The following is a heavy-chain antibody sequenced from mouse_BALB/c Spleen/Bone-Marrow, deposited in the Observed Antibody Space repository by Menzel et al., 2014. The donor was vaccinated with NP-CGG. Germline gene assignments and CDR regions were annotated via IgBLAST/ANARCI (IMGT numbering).Heavy chain of an antibody. CDR2: IRLKSNNYAT. Sequence: EVKVVDSGGGLVQPGGSMKLSCFASGFTFSNYWMNWVRQSPEKGLEWVAEIRLKSNNYATHYAESVKGRFTISRDDSKSSVYLQMSNLRAEDTGIYFCTTGFAYWGQGTLVTVSA. CDR1: GFTFSNYW. J-gene: IGHJ3*01. CDR3: TTGFAY. V-gene: IGHV6-6*02.